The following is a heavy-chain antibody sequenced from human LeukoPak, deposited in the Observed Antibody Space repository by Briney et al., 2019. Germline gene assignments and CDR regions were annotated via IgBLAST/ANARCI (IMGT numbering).Heavy chain of an antibody. CDR3: AREGNYYYDRRDAFDI. Sequence: GGSLRLSCAASGFTFSSYEMNRVRQAPGKGLEWVSYISSSGSNIYYADSVKGRFTISRDNAKNSLYLQMDSLRVEDTAVYYCAREGNYYYDRRDAFDIWGQGTMVTGSS. J-gene: IGHJ3*02. CDR2: ISSSGSNI. D-gene: IGHD3-22*01. CDR1: GFTFSSYE. V-gene: IGHV3-48*03.